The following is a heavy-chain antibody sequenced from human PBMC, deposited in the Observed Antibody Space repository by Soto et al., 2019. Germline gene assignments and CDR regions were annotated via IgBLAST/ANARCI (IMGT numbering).Heavy chain of an antibody. CDR1: SGSIGTYF. CDR2: IYYSGTT. D-gene: IGHD1-26*01. J-gene: IGHJ3*02. V-gene: IGHV4-59*01. Sequence: QVQLRESGPGLVKPSETLSLTCTVSSGSIGTYFWSWIRQPPGKGLEWIGYIYYSGTTNYNPSLKRRVTIFLDTSKNQFSLRLSSVTAADTAAYYCARGRVGTYDAFDIWGQGTLVNVSS. CDR3: ARGRVGTYDAFDI.